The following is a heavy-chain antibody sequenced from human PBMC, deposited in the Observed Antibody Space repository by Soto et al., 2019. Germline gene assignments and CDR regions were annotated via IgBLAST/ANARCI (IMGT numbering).Heavy chain of an antibody. D-gene: IGHD5-18*01. V-gene: IGHV1-69*13. J-gene: IGHJ4*02. CDR2: IIPIFGTA. CDR3: ARFTAMVLDY. Sequence: SVKVSSKASGGTFSSYAISWVRQAPGQGLEWMGGIIPIFGTANYAQKFQGRVTITADESTSTAYMELSRLRSDDTAVYYCARFTAMVLDYWGQGTLVTVSS. CDR1: GGTFSSYA.